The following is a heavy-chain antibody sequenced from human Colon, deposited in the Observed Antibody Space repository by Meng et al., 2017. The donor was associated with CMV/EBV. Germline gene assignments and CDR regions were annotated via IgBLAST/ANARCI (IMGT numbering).Heavy chain of an antibody. V-gene: IGHV3-23*01. CDR1: GFTFTDFD. Sequence: GGSLRLSCSASGFTFTDFDMTWVRQAPGKWLEWVSSISGSGVTTYYSDAVKGRFTISRDNSRNTLYLQINSLRADDTAVYYCAKGADFHDFWSGFAYWGQGAVVTVSS. CDR3: AKGADFHDFWSGFAY. D-gene: IGHD3-3*01. J-gene: IGHJ4*02. CDR2: ISGSGVTT.